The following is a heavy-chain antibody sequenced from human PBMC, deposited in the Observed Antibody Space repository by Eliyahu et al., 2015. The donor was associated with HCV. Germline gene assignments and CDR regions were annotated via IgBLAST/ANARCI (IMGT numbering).Heavy chain of an antibody. Sequence: EVQLVQSGAEVKKPGESLRISCKGSGXXFTSYWISWVRQMXGKGLEWMGRIDPSDSYTNYSPSFQGHVTISADKSISTAYLQWSSLKASDTAMYYCARHMVRGVIPDYWGQGTLVTVSS. CDR3: ARHMVRGVIPDY. J-gene: IGHJ4*02. D-gene: IGHD3-10*01. CDR1: GXXFTSYW. CDR2: IDPSDSYT. V-gene: IGHV5-10-1*03.